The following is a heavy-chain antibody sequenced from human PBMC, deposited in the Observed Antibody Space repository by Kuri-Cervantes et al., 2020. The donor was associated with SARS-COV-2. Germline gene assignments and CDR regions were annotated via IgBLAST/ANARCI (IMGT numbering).Heavy chain of an antibody. CDR3: ARETCSSTSCYYFDY. CDR1: GFTFGDYA. D-gene: IGHD2-2*01. Sequence: LSLTCTASGFTFGDYAMSWFRQAPGKGLEWVGFIRSKAYGGTTEYAASVKGRFTISRDDSKNSLYLQMNSLKTEDTAVYYCARETCSSTSCYYFDYWGQGTLVTVSS. CDR2: IRSKAYGGTT. V-gene: IGHV3-49*03. J-gene: IGHJ4*02.